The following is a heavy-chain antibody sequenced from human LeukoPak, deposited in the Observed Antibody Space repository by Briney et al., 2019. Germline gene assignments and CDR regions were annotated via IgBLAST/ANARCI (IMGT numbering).Heavy chain of an antibody. CDR2: IYYSGST. CDR1: GGSISSYY. J-gene: IGHJ2*01. V-gene: IGHV4-59*01. D-gene: IGHD3-16*01. CDR3: ARDHVWYFDL. Sequence: SETLSLTCTVSGGSISSYYWSWIRQPPGKGLEWIGYIYYSGSTNYNPSLKSRVTISVDTSKNQFPLKLSSVTAADTAVYYCARDHVWYFDLWGRGTLVTVSS.